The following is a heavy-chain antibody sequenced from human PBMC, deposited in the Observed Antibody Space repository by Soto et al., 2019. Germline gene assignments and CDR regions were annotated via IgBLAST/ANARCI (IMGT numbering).Heavy chain of an antibody. V-gene: IGHV4-59*01. CDR1: GGSISSYY. D-gene: IGHD4-17*01. CDR2: IYYSGST. CDR3: ARAGYGDYEFIDY. Sequence: SETLSLTCTVSGGSISSYYWSWIRQPPGKGLEWIGYIYYSGSTNYNPSLKSRVTISVDTSKNQFSLKLSSVTAADTAVYYCARAGYGDYEFIDYWGQGTLVTVSS. J-gene: IGHJ4*02.